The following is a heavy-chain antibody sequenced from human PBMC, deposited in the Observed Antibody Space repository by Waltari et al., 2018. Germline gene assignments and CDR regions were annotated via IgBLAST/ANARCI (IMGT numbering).Heavy chain of an antibody. J-gene: IGHJ4*02. CDR1: GFTFHASA. D-gene: IGHD4-4*01. CDR3: VRTGYSGNYYYFDF. CDR2: INWNSGNI. Sequence: VQLLEPGGGVVQSGPSLRLSCAASGFTFHASAMEWVRQAPGKGLEWVSGINWNSGNIGYADSVKGRFTISRDNAKNSLYLQMNSLRVEDTALYYCVRTGYSGNYYYFDFWGQGTLVTVSS. V-gene: IGHV3-9*01.